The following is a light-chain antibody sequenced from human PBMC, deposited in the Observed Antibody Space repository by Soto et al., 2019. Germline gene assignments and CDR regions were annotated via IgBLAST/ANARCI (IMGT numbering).Light chain of an antibody. CDR1: NSDVGGYNT. V-gene: IGLV2-14*03. CDR2: EVS. J-gene: IGLJ1*01. Sequence: QSVLTQPASVSGSPGQSITISCTGTNSDVGGYNTVSWYQQHPGKAPKLMIYEVSNRPSGVSDRFSGSRSGNTATLIISGLQAEDEADYYCSSYETSSPYVFGSGTKVTVL. CDR3: SSYETSSPYV.